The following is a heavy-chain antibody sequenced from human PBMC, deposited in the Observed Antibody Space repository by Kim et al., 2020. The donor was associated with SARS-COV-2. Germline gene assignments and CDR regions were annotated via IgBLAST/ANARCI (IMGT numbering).Heavy chain of an antibody. V-gene: IGHV3-13*01. Sequence: GDNAYPGSVEGRFTSSRENAKNSLYRQMNRLRAGDTAVYYCARGPDAFDIWGQGTMVTVSS. CDR3: ARGPDAFDI. J-gene: IGHJ3*02. CDR2: GDN.